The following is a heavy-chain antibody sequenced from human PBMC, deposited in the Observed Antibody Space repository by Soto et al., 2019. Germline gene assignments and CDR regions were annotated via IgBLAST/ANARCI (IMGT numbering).Heavy chain of an antibody. CDR3: AKDLVARGDY. J-gene: IGHJ4*02. V-gene: IGHV3-30*18. Sequence: QVHLVESGGGMVQPRRSLRLSCAASAFTFSNYNMHWVRQAPGKGLEWVAFISYDGSNKHYADSVKGRFTISRDNSKNMLYLQMNSLRPEDTAVYYCAKDLVARGDYWGQGTLVTVSS. CDR1: AFTFSNYN. CDR2: ISYDGSNK. D-gene: IGHD5-12*01.